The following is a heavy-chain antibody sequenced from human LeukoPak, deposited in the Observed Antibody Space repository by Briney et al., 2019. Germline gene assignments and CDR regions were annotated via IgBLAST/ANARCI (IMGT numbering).Heavy chain of an antibody. CDR1: GDSVSSNSAT. CDR2: TYYRSKYYN. Sequence: SQTLSLTCAISGDSVSSNSATWNWIRHSPSRGFEWLGRTYYRSKYYNEYAVSVKSRITINPDTSKNQFYLQLNSVTPEDTAVYYCARGYERRFDPWGQGTLVTVSS. J-gene: IGHJ5*02. V-gene: IGHV6-1*01. CDR3: ARGYERRFDP. D-gene: IGHD1-1*01.